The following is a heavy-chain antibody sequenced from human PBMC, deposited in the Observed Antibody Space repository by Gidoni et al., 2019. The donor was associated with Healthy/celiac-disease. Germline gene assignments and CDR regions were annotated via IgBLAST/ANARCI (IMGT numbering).Heavy chain of an antibody. J-gene: IGHJ4*02. D-gene: IGHD3-16*01. CDR1: GFTFSSYA. CDR2: ISYDGSNK. CDR3: ARDEDYGY. V-gene: IGHV3-30*01. Sequence: QVQLVESGGGVVQPGRSLRLSCAASGFTFSSYAMHWVRQAPGKGLEWVAVISYDGSNKYYADSVKGRFTISRDNSKNTLYLQMNSLRAEDTAVYYCARDEDYGYWGQGTLVTVSS.